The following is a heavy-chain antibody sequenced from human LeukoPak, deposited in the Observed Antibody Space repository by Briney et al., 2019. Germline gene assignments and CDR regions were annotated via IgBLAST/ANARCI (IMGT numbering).Heavy chain of an antibody. J-gene: IGHJ4*02. CDR1: GYTFTGYY. Sequence: SSVKVSCKASGYTFTGYYMHWVRQAPGQGLEGMGWINPTRGGTNYALKFQGRVTMTRDTSISTAYMELSRLRSDDTAVYYCARGGSGYHDYWGQGTLVTVSS. CDR2: INPTRGGT. CDR3: ARGGSGYHDY. V-gene: IGHV1-2*02. D-gene: IGHD5-12*01.